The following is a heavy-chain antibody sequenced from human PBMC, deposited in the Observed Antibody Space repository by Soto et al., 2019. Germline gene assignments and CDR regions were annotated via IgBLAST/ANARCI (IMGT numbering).Heavy chain of an antibody. CDR3: ARDVCNFWSGYCYYYYGMDV. Sequence: PSETLSLTCAVSGGSISSSNWWSWVRQPPGKGLEWIGEIYHSGSTNYNPSLKSRVTISVDKSKNQFSLKLSSVTAADTAVYYCARDVCNFWSGYCYYYYGMDVWGQGTTVTVSS. J-gene: IGHJ6*02. CDR2: IYHSGST. D-gene: IGHD3-3*01. V-gene: IGHV4-4*02. CDR1: GGSISSSNW.